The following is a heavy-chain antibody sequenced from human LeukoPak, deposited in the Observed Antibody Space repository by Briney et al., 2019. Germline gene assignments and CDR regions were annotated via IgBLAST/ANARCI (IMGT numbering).Heavy chain of an antibody. CDR1: GFTFSSYW. CDR2: IDGSQI. V-gene: IGHV3-7*01. CDR3: ARDKGTSYLSSFDY. D-gene: IGHD6-6*01. J-gene: IGHJ4*02. Sequence: GGSLRLSCVASGFTFSSYWMTWVRQAPGKGLEWVANIDGSQIYYVDSVKGRFTISRDNSKNTLYLQMNSLRAADTAVYYCARDKGTSYLSSFDYWGQGTLVTVSS.